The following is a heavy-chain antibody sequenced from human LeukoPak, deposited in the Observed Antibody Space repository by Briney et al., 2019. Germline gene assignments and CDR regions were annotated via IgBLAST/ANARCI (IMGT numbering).Heavy chain of an antibody. CDR1: GASISSYY. V-gene: IGHV4-59*01. J-gene: IGHJ4*02. CDR2: INHGGST. D-gene: IGHD3-10*01. Sequence: PSETLSLTCTVSGASISSYYWSWIRQPPGKALEWIGYINHGGSTKYNPSLKSRVTISVDTSKNQFSLKLRSVTAADTAVYYCARGPYYGSGSYYNIWGQGTLVTVSS. CDR3: ARGPYYGSGSYYNI.